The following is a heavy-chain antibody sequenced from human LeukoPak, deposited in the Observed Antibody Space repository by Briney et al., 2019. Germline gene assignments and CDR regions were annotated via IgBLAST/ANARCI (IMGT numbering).Heavy chain of an antibody. CDR3: ARVRGIGYDTSTSD. V-gene: IGHV3-23*01. D-gene: IGHD3-22*01. CDR2: ITSRGEST. J-gene: IGHJ4*02. CDR1: GFTFSIYA. Sequence: PGGSLRLSCAASGFTFSIYAMSWVRQAPGKGLQWVSSITSRGESTWYVDSVKGRFTITRDNSENTLYLQMNSLRAEDTAFYYCARVRGIGYDTSTSDWGQGTLVTVSS.